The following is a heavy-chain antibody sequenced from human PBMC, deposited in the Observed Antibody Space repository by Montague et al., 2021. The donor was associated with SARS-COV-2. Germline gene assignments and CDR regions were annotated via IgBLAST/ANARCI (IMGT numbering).Heavy chain of an antibody. CDR3: ARHERQWLRLYPYYFDY. D-gene: IGHD5-12*01. J-gene: IGHJ4*02. CDR1: GGSISSSSYY. V-gene: IGHV4-39*01. Sequence: SETLSPTCTVSGGSISSSSYYWGWIRQPPGKGLEWIGSIYYSGSTYYNPSLKSRVTISVATYRNQFSLKLSSVTAADTALYYCARHERQWLRLYPYYFDYWGQGTLVTVSS. CDR2: IYYSGST.